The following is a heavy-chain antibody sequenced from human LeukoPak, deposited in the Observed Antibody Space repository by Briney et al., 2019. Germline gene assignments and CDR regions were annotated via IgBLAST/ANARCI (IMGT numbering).Heavy chain of an antibody. CDR2: INPSGGST. V-gene: IGHV1-46*01. Sequence: ASVKVSCKASGYTSTSYYMHWVRQAPGQGLEWMGIINPSGGSTSYAQKFQGRVTMTRDTSTSTVYMELSSLRSEDTAVYYCARDGRRDGYQNWFDPWGQGTLVTVSS. CDR3: ARDGRRDGYQNWFDP. D-gene: IGHD5-24*01. J-gene: IGHJ5*02. CDR1: GYTSTSYY.